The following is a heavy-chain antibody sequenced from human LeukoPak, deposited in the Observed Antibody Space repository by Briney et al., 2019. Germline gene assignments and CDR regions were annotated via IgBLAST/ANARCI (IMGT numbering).Heavy chain of an antibody. Sequence: PSETLSLTCTVSGGSISSSSYYWGWIRQPPGKGLEWIGSIYYSGSTYYNPSPKSRVTISVDTSKNQFSLKLSSVTAADTAVYYCARQRANGSYSDYWGQGTLVTVSS. J-gene: IGHJ4*02. D-gene: IGHD1-26*01. CDR3: ARQRANGSYSDY. CDR2: IYYSGST. V-gene: IGHV4-39*01. CDR1: GGSISSSSYY.